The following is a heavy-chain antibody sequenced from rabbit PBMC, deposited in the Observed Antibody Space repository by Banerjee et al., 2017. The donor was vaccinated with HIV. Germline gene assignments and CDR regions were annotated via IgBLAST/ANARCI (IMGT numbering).Heavy chain of an antibody. Sequence: QEQLVESGGGLVKPEGSLTLTCTASGFSFSSSYYMCWVRQAPGKGLEWIACINAGSSGSTYYASWAKGRFTISKTSSTTVTLQMTSLTAADTATYFCARDAGYAGSNLWGPGTLVTVS. CDR1: GFSFSSSYY. D-gene: IGHD4-2*01. CDR2: INAGSSGST. CDR3: ARDAGYAGSNL. J-gene: IGHJ4*01. V-gene: IGHV1S45*01.